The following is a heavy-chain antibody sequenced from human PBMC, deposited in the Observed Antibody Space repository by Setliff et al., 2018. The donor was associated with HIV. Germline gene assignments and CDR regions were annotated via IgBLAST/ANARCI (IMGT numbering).Heavy chain of an antibody. V-gene: IGHV3-7*03. Sequence: GGSLRLSCTASGFTFSNFWMNWVRQAPGKGLEWVANIKNDGSEKYYGDSLKGRLTISRDNAKNSLFLEMNSLRAEDTAVYYCARVDLELSGDFCYMGVWGKGTMVTVS. CDR3: ARVDLELSGDFCYMGV. CDR2: IKNDGSEK. J-gene: IGHJ6*03. D-gene: IGHD1-7*01. CDR1: GFTFSNFW.